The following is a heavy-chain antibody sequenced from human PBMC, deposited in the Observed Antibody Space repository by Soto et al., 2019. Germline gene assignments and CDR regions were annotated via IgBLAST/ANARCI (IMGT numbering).Heavy chain of an antibody. CDR3: ARHGFGSLHGLVDV. V-gene: IGHV4-59*08. Sequence: QVQLQESGPGLVKPSETLSLTCTVSGGSITNYYCSWFRQPPGKGLEWIGYIQYNGYSAYNLSLNRRVTMSMDPSKTQFSLMLESVTATDTAVYYCARHGFGSLHGLVDVWGQGTTVIVSS. D-gene: IGHD3-10*01. J-gene: IGHJ6*02. CDR1: GGSITNYY. CDR2: IQYNGYS.